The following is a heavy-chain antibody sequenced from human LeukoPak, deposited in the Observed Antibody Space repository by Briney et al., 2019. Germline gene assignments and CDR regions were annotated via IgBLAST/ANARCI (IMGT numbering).Heavy chain of an antibody. V-gene: IGHV3-53*01. CDR3: ARSLAQDDY. J-gene: IGHJ4*02. Sequence: PGGSLRLSCAASGFTVSSNYMSWVRQAPGKGLEWVSVIYSGGTTYYADSVKGRFNISRDNSKNTLYLQMSSLRAEDTAVYYCARSLAQDDYWGQGTLVTVSS. CDR1: GFTVSSNY. CDR2: IYSGGTT.